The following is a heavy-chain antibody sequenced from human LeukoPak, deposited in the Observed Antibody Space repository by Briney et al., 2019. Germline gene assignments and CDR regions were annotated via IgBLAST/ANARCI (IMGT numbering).Heavy chain of an antibody. D-gene: IGHD2-15*01. V-gene: IGHV4-34*01. CDR2: INHSGST. J-gene: IGHJ6*02. Sequence: SETLSLTCAVYGGSFNGYYWSWIRQPPGKGLEWIGEINHSGSTNYNPSLKSRVTISVDTSKNQFSLKLSSVTAADTAVYYCARGLGGYYYYYYGMDVWGQGTTVTVSS. CDR1: GGSFNGYY. CDR3: ARGLGGYYYYYYGMDV.